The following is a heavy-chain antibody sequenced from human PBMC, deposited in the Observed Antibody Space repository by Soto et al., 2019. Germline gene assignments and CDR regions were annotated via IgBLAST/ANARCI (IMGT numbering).Heavy chain of an antibody. CDR1: GYTFTTYT. V-gene: IGHV1-3*01. J-gene: IGHJ5*02. Sequence: ASVKVSCKASGYTFTTYTLQWLRQAPGQRLEWMGWINPGNGDTKYSQTFQGRVTITSDTSASTAYMELSSLRSEDTAVYYCTRDPGRNWFDPWGQGTLVTVSS. CDR2: INPGNGDT. CDR3: TRDPGRNWFDP.